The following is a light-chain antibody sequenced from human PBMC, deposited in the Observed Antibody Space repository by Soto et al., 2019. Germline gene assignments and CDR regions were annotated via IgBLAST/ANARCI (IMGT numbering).Light chain of an antibody. CDR2: EVS. CDR3: SSFVGSPVV. Sequence: QSAPTQPPSASGSPGQSVTIPCTGTSSDVGDYNYISWYQQHPGKVPKLLIYEVSKRPSGVPDRFSGSKSGNTASLTVSGLQAEDEADYYCSSFVGSPVVFGGGTKLTGL. CDR1: SSDVGDYNY. V-gene: IGLV2-8*01. J-gene: IGLJ2*01.